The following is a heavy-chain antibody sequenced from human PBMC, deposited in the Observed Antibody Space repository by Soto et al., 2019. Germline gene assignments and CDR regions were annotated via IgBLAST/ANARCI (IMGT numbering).Heavy chain of an antibody. J-gene: IGHJ6*02. V-gene: IGHV5-10-1*01. Sequence: GESLKISCTGSGYSFTSYWISWVRQMPGKGLEWMGRIDPSDSYTNYSPSFQGHVTISADKSISTAYLQWSSLKAPDTAIYYCARLLGRPGYYHGFDVWGQGTTVTVSS. CDR1: GYSFTSYW. CDR2: IDPSDSYT. CDR3: ARLLGRPGYYHGFDV.